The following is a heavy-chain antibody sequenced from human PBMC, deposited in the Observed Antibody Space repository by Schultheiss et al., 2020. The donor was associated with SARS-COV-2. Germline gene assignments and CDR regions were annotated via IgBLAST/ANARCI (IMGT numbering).Heavy chain of an antibody. V-gene: IGHV4-34*01. J-gene: IGHJ6*02. Sequence: SETLSLTCTVSGGSISSYYWSWIRQPPGKGLEWIGEINHSGSTNYNPSLKSRLTTSVDTSKNQFSLGLRSVTAADTAVYYCAGRRITLFGVITYGMDVWGQGTTVTVSS. D-gene: IGHD3-3*01. CDR3: AGRRITLFGVITYGMDV. CDR1: GGSISSYY. CDR2: INHSGST.